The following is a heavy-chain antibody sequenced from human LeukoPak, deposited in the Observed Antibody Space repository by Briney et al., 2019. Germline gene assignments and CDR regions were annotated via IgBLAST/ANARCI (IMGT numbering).Heavy chain of an antibody. CDR1: GFTFSSYA. Sequence: GRSLRLSCAASGFTFSSYAMHWVRQAPGKGLEWVAVISYDGGNKYYADSVKGRFTISRDNSKNTLYLQMNSLRAEDTAVYYCARGRLEIYYYDSSGYWFDPWGQGTLVTVSS. CDR2: ISYDGGNK. V-gene: IGHV3-30-3*01. D-gene: IGHD3-22*01. CDR3: ARGRLEIYYYDSSGYWFDP. J-gene: IGHJ5*02.